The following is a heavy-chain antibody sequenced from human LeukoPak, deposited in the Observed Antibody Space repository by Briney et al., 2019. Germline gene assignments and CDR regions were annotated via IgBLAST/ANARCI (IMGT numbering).Heavy chain of an antibody. CDR1: GFTFSSYS. Sequence: GSLRLSCAASGFTFSSYSMNWVRQPPGKGLEWIGSLYHGDSVYYNTALESRVSMSVDTPKNQFSLKLSFVTAADTAVYYCARQHDSYYYYYIDVWGSGTTVTVSS. V-gene: IGHV4-38-2*01. CDR3: ARQHDSYYYYYIDV. CDR2: LYHGDSV. J-gene: IGHJ6*03.